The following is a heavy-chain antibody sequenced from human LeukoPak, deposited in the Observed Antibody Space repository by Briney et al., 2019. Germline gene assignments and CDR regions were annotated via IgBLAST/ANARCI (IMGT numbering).Heavy chain of an antibody. V-gene: IGHV1-2*02. CDR3: ARGKRDYYDSSGYYYGFFDY. CDR2: INPNSGGT. J-gene: IGHJ4*02. Sequence: ASVKVSCKASGYTFTSYAMNWVRQAPGQGLEWMGWINPNSGGTNYAQKFQGRVTMTRDTSISTAYMELSRLRSDDTAVYYCARGKRDYYDSSGYYYGFFDYWGQGTLVTVSS. CDR1: GYTFTSYA. D-gene: IGHD3-22*01.